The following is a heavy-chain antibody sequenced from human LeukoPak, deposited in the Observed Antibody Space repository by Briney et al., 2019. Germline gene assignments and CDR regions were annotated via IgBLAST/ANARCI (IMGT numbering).Heavy chain of an antibody. J-gene: IGHJ6*02. V-gene: IGHV1-2*06. D-gene: IGHD6-13*01. CDR3: ARVLAAGSSYYYGMDV. Sequence: ASVKVSCKASGGTFSNYAISWVRQAPGQGLEWMGRINPNSGGTNYAQKFQGRVTMTRDTSISTAYMELSRLRSDDTAVYYCARVLAAGSSYYYGMDVWGQGTTVTVSS. CDR2: INPNSGGT. CDR1: GGTFSNYA.